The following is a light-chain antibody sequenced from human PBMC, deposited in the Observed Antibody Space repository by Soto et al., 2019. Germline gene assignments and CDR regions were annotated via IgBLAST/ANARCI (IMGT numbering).Light chain of an antibody. CDR1: QSVSSN. Sequence: EIVLTQSPATLSLSPGERATLSCRASQSVSSNLAWYQQKTGQAHRLLIYGASTRATGIPDRFSGSGSGTEFTLNISRMQSEELAVYYCQQYNNWPRTFGQGTKGDNK. CDR3: QQYNNWPRT. CDR2: GAS. V-gene: IGKV3-15*01. J-gene: IGKJ1*01.